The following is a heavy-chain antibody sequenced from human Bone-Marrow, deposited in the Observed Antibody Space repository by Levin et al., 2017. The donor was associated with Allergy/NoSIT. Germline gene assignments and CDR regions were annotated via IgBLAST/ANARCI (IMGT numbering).Heavy chain of an antibody. CDR2: VFHTGNT. V-gene: IGHV4-59*01. D-gene: IGHD1-26*01. J-gene: IGHJ1*01. Sequence: SETLSLTCSVSGGSISTYYWSWIRQPPGEALEWIGYVFHTGNTNYNPSLQSRVTISVDTSKNQFYLKLRSVTSADTAVYYCVRDRGGSYTTDFQHWGQGTLVTV. CDR3: VRDRGGSYTTDFQH. CDR1: GGSISTYY.